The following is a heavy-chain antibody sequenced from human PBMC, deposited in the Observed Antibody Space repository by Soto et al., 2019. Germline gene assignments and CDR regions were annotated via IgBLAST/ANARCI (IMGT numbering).Heavy chain of an antibody. Sequence: QVQLVESGGGVVQPGRSLRLSCAASGFTVSRYGMHWVRQAPGKGLEWVAVISRDGGTKYYADSVKGRFTISKDNSRNTLFLEMNSLRGGDMAVYYCTGEVASGYWGQGTLVTVSS. D-gene: IGHD2-8*02. V-gene: IGHV3-30*03. CDR3: TGEVASGY. CDR2: ISRDGGTK. CDR1: GFTVSRYG. J-gene: IGHJ4*02.